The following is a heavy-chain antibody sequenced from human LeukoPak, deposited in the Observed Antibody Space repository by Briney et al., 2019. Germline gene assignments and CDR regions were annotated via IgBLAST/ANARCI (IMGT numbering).Heavy chain of an antibody. CDR3: ARLGVRVVPAAVFDY. CDR2: INHSGST. D-gene: IGHD2-2*01. CDR1: GGSFSGYY. Sequence: SETLSLTCAVYGGSFSGYYWSWIRQPPGKGLEWIGEINHSGSTNYNPSLKSRVTISVDTSKNQFSLKLSSVTAAGTAVYYCARLGVRVVPAAVFDYWGQGTLVTVSS. V-gene: IGHV4-34*01. J-gene: IGHJ4*02.